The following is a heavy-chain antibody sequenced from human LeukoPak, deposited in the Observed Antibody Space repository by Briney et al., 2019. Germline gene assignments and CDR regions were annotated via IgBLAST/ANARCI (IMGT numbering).Heavy chain of an antibody. CDR2: INPNSGGT. D-gene: IGHD3-22*01. CDR1: GYSFSGYY. CDR3: ARDLKQYDSSGYYSN. V-gene: IGHV1-2*02. Sequence: ASVKVSCKASGYSFSGYYIYWVRQAPGQGLEWMGWINPNSGGTDYAQKFQGRVTMTRDTSINTVYMELSPLRSDDSALYYCARDLKQYDSSGYYSNWGQGTLVTVSS. J-gene: IGHJ4*02.